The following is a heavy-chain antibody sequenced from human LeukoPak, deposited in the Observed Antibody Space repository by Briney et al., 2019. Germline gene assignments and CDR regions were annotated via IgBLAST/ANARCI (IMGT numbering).Heavy chain of an antibody. Sequence: PGGSLRLSYAASGFTFSSYWMHWVRQAPGKGLVWVSRINSDGSSTSYADSVKGRFTISRDNSKNTLYLQMNSLRAEDTAVYYCAKDLLEIGYSSSWYYYYYYMDVWGKGTTVTVSS. V-gene: IGHV3-74*01. D-gene: IGHD6-13*01. CDR2: INSDGSST. CDR1: GFTFSSYW. J-gene: IGHJ6*03. CDR3: AKDLLEIGYSSSWYYYYYYMDV.